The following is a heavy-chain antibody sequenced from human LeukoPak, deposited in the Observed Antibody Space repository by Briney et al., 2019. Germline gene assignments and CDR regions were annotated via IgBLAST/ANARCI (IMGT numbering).Heavy chain of an antibody. V-gene: IGHV3-23*01. CDR2: ISGSGGST. Sequence: GGSLRLSCAASGFTFSSYAMSWVRQAPGKGLEWVSAISGSGGSTYYADSVKGPFTISRDNSKNTLYLQMNSLRAEDTAVYYCAKGRIQLWSPLGYWGQGTLVTVSS. CDR1: GFTFSSYA. D-gene: IGHD5-18*01. CDR3: AKGRIQLWSPLGY. J-gene: IGHJ4*02.